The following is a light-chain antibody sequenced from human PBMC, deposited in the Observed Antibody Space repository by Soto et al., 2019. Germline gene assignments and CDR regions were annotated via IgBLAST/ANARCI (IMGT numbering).Light chain of an antibody. CDR3: CSYAGSSTYV. CDR1: SSDVGCYNL. J-gene: IGLJ1*01. CDR2: EAT. Sequence: QSALTQPASVSGSPGQSITISCTGTSSDVGCYNLVSWYQPHPGKAPNFMIYEATKRPSGVFNRFSGSKSGNTASLTISGLQAEHEADYYCCSYAGSSTYVFGTGTKLTVL. V-gene: IGLV2-23*01.